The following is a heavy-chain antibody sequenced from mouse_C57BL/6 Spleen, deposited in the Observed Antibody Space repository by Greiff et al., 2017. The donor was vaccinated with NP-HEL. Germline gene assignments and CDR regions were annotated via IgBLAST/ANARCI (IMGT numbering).Heavy chain of an antibody. D-gene: IGHD2-4*01. V-gene: IGHV1-81*01. Sequence: VQLQQSGAELARPGASVKLSCKASGYTFTSYGISWVKQRTGQGLEWNGEIYPRSGNTYYNEKFKGKATLTADKSSSTAYMELRSLTSEDSAVYFCARLYDYDGSFAYWGQGTLVTVSA. CDR3: ARLYDYDGSFAY. CDR2: IYPRSGNT. J-gene: IGHJ3*01. CDR1: GYTFTSYG.